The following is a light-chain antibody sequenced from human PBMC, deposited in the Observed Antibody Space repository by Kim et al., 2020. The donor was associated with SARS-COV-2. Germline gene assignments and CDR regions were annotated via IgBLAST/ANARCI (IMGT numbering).Light chain of an antibody. CDR1: QSLNSSH. CDR2: DAS. Sequence: YPDDRPTLSCRASQSLNSSHLAWYQQRPGRAPRLLIYDASTRATGIPDRFSGTASGTDFTLSISRLEPEDFAVYYCQQYATSSRTFGQGTKVDIK. CDR3: QQYATSSRT. V-gene: IGKV3-20*01. J-gene: IGKJ1*01.